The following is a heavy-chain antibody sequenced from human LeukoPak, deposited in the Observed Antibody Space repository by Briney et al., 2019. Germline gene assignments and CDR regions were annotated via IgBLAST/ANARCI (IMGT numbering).Heavy chain of an antibody. CDR3: ARVFATHDAFDI. CDR2: VSAYNGHT. CDR1: GYTFNSYG. J-gene: IGHJ3*02. V-gene: IGHV1-18*01. Sequence: ASVKVSCKASGYTFNSYGISWVWQAPGQGLEWMGWVSAYNGHTNYAQKLQGRVTMTTDTSTSTAYMELRSLRSDDTAVYYCARVFATHDAFDIWGQGTMVTVSS.